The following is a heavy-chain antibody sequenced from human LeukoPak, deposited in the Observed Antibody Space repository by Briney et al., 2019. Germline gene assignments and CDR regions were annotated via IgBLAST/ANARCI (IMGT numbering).Heavy chain of an antibody. CDR2: IYYSGST. J-gene: IGHJ4*02. V-gene: IGHV4-59*08. D-gene: IGHD6-19*01. CDR1: GGSISRYF. CDR3: ARIYRAVAGTIDY. Sequence: ASETLSLTCTVSGGSISRYFWRWLRQPPGKGLEWIGYIYYSGSTNYNPSLKSRVTMSVDTSKNQFSLKLSSVTAADTAVYYCARIYRAVAGTIDYWGQGTLVTVSS.